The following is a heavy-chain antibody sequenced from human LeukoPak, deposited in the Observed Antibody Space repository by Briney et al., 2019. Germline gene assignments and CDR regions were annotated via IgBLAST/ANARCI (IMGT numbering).Heavy chain of an antibody. CDR2: ISAYNGNT. Sequence: ASVKVSCKASGGTFSSYAISWVRQAPGQGLEWMGWISAYNGNTNYAQKLQGRVTMTTDTSTSTAYMELRSLRSDDTAVYYCYGSGSYGAFDIWGQGTMVTVSS. D-gene: IGHD3-10*01. CDR1: GGTFSSYA. CDR3: YGSGSYGAFDI. J-gene: IGHJ3*02. V-gene: IGHV1-18*01.